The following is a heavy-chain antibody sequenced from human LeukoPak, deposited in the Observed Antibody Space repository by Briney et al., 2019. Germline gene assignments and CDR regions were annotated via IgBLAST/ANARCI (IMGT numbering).Heavy chain of an antibody. Sequence: SETLSLTCTVSGGSINSSGYYWGWIRQPPGKGLEWIGYIYHSGSTYYNPSLKSRVTISVDRSKNQFSLKLSSVTAADTAVYYCARAEGANTFDYWGQGTLVTVSS. J-gene: IGHJ4*02. CDR1: GGSINSSGYY. D-gene: IGHD1-26*01. V-gene: IGHV4-30-2*01. CDR3: ARAEGANTFDY. CDR2: IYHSGST.